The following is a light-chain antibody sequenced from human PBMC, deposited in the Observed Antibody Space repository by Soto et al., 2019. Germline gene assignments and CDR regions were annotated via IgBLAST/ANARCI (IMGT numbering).Light chain of an antibody. V-gene: IGKV1-33*01. CDR3: QQANSFPIS. J-gene: IGKJ5*01. Sequence: DIQMTQSPSSLSAFVGDRVTITCQASQDISNYLNWYQQKPGKPPKLLIYDASTLETGVPSRFSGSGSGTDFTLTISNLQPEDFATYYCQQANSFPISFGQGTRLEIK. CDR2: DAS. CDR1: QDISNY.